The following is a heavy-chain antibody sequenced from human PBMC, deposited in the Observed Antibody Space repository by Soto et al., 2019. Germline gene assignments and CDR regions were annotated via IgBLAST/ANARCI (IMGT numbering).Heavy chain of an antibody. CDR1: GFTFSTYW. V-gene: IGHV3-74*01. CDR2: INTDGSTT. Sequence: EVQLVESGGGLVQPGGSLRLSCAASGFTFSTYWMHWVRQAPGKGLEWVSRINTDGSTTNHADSVKGRFTISKDNAKNTLYLQMNSLRAEDTAVYYCARDRGYDAHDYYYNAMDVWGQGTTVTVSS. J-gene: IGHJ6*02. CDR3: ARDRGYDAHDYYYNAMDV. D-gene: IGHD3-10*01.